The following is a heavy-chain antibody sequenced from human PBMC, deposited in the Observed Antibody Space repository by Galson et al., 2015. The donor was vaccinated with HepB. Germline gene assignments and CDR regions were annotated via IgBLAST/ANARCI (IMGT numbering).Heavy chain of an antibody. CDR2: SDPESGER. CDR3: ATADLWSGYFDY. CDR1: GYTLTEIS. D-gene: IGHD3-3*01. J-gene: IGHJ4*02. V-gene: IGHV1-24*01. Sequence: SVKVSCKVSGYTLTEISMYWLRRVPGKGLEFMGGSDPESGERMYGQTFQGRVTLTEDTTTDPAYMELRSLRTEDTALYYCATADLWSGYFDYWGQGTLVTVSS.